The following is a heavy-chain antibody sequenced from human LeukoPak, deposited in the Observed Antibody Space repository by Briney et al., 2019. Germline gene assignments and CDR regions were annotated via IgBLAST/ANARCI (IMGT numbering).Heavy chain of an antibody. Sequence: GGSLRLSCAASGFTFDDYAMHWVRQAPGKGLEWVSSISWNSGSIGYADSVKGRFTISRDNAKNSLYLQMNSLRAEDTALYYCAKDEAYDFWSGPQSYWGQGTLVTVSS. D-gene: IGHD3-3*01. CDR3: AKDEAYDFWSGPQSY. J-gene: IGHJ4*02. V-gene: IGHV3-9*01. CDR2: ISWNSGSI. CDR1: GFTFDDYA.